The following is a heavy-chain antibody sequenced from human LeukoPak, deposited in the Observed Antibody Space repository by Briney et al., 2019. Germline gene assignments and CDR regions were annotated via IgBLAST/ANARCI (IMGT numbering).Heavy chain of an antibody. CDR2: IWYDGSST. J-gene: IGHJ3*02. CDR1: GFIFSAYG. CDR3: ARDNRYTGNYRDAFDI. D-gene: IGHD3-16*02. V-gene: IGHV3-33*01. Sequence: GGSLRLSCAASGFIFSAYGMHWVGKAPGKGLEWLAVIWYDGSSTYYSDSVKGRFTIARDNSKNTLYMQMNNLRVEDTAVYFCARDNRYTGNYRDAFDIWGQGTLVTVSS.